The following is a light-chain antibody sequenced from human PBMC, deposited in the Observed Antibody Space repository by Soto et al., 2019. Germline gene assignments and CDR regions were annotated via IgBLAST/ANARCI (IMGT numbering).Light chain of an antibody. CDR1: QDTSNY. V-gene: IGKV1-33*01. CDR3: QQYDSLPRT. Sequence: DIQMTQSPSSLSASVGDRVTITCQASQDTSNYLNWYQQKPGKAPKLLIYDASNLETGVPSRFIGSGSGTDFNVTISSLQPEDIATYYCQQYDSLPRTFGQGTKVEIK. J-gene: IGKJ1*01. CDR2: DAS.